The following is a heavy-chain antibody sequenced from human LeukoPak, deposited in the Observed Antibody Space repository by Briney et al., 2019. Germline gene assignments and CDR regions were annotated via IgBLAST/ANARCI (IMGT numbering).Heavy chain of an antibody. D-gene: IGHD3-16*01. CDR3: ARDSMGFAAFDI. J-gene: IGHJ3*02. Sequence: GGSLRLSCAASGFTFSSYSMNWVRQAPGKGLEWVSSISSSSSYIYYADSVKGRFTISRDNAKNSLYLQMNSLRAEDTAVYYCARDSMGFAAFDIWGQGTMVTVSS. CDR2: ISSSSSYI. CDR1: GFTFSSYS. V-gene: IGHV3-21*01.